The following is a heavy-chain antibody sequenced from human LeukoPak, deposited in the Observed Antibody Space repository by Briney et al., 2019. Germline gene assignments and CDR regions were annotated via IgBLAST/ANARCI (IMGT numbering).Heavy chain of an antibody. J-gene: IGHJ4*02. D-gene: IGHD2-15*01. V-gene: IGHV3-33*01. CDR3: ARDRGYCSGGSCLYIDY. Sequence: GESPKISCAASGFPFSSYGMHWVRQAPGKGLEWVAAIWYDGSNKYYADSVRGRFTISRDNSKNTLYLQMNSLRAEDTAVYYCARDRGYCSGGSCLYIDYWGQGTLVTVSS. CDR2: IWYDGSNK. CDR1: GFPFSSYG.